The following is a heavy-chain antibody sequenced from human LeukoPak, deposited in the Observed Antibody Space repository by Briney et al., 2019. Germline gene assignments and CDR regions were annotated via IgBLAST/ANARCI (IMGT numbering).Heavy chain of an antibody. CDR1: GDSVSSNSAA. Sequence: SQTLSLTCAISGDSVSSNSAAWNWIRQSPSRGLEWLGRTYYRSKWYNDYAVSVKSRISINPDTTKNQFSLQLNSVTPEDAAVYYCAREYSKFYDFDFWGQGTLVTVSS. J-gene: IGHJ4*02. V-gene: IGHV6-1*01. CDR3: AREYSKFYDFDF. CDR2: TYYRSKWYN. D-gene: IGHD6-13*01.